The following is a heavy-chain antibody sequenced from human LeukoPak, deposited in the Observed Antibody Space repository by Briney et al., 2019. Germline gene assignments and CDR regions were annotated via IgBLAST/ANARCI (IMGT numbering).Heavy chain of an antibody. D-gene: IGHD6-19*01. CDR2: INSDGSST. V-gene: IGHV3-74*01. J-gene: IGHJ4*02. CDR3: ARYTTAGYSSGWYGPSFDY. CDR1: GFTFSSYW. Sequence: PGGSLRLSCAASGFTFSSYWMHWVRQAPGKGLVWVSRINSDGSSTSYADSVKGRFTISRDNAKNTLYLQMNSLRAEDTAVYYCARYTTAGYSSGWYGPSFDYWGQGTLVTVSS.